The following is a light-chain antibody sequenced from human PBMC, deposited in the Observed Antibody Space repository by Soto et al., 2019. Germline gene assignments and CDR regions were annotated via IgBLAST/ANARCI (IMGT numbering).Light chain of an antibody. V-gene: IGKV1-39*01. CDR1: QSISTY. CDR3: QQSYSAPLT. CDR2: AAS. J-gene: IGKJ4*01. Sequence: DIQMTQSPSSLSASVGDRVTITCRATQSISTYLNWYQQKPGKAPKLLIYAASTLRSGVPSRFSGSGSGTDFTLTISTLQPEDFATYYCQQSYSAPLTFGGGTKVEFK.